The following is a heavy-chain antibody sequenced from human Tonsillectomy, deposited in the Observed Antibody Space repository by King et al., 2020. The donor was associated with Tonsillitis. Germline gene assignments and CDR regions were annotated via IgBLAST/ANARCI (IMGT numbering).Heavy chain of an antibody. D-gene: IGHD6-6*01. J-gene: IGHJ6*03. V-gene: IGHV6-1*01. CDR3: AGRGFYPLVPSYSYYMDI. Sequence: VQLQQSGPGLVKPSQTLSLTCALSGDTFSSNSALWNWIRQSPSRGLEWLGRTYNRSKWYDDYAVSLKSRITINPDTSKNQFSLQLSSVTPEDTAVYYCAGRGFYPLVPSYSYYMDIWGTGATVTVSS. CDR1: GDTFSSNSAL. CDR2: TYNRSKWYD.